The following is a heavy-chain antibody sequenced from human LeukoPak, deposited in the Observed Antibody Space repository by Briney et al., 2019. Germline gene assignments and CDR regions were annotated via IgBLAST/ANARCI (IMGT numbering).Heavy chain of an antibody. CDR2: IYHSGST. CDR1: GGSISSSNW. J-gene: IGHJ3*02. CDR3: ARVGSSWDAFDI. Sequence: SETLSLTCAVSGGSISSSNWWSWVRQPPGKGLEWIGEIYHSGSTYYNPSLKSRVTISVDRSKNQFSLKLSSVTAADTAVYYCARVGSSWDAFDIWGQGTMVTVSS. V-gene: IGHV4-4*02. D-gene: IGHD6-13*01.